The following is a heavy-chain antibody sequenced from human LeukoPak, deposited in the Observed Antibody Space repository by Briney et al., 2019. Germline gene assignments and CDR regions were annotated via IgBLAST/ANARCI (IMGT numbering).Heavy chain of an antibody. V-gene: IGHV5-51*01. J-gene: IGHJ4*02. Sequence: PGESLKISCKGCGYSFSMYWLAWVRQTHGKGLEWMGIIYPDDSETIYSPSFQGQVTMSADKSSAYLQWNSVKASDTAMYYCARRGGGYDFNFDQWGQGTLVTVSS. D-gene: IGHD5-12*01. CDR3: ARRGGGYDFNFDQ. CDR1: GYSFSMYW. CDR2: IYPDDSET.